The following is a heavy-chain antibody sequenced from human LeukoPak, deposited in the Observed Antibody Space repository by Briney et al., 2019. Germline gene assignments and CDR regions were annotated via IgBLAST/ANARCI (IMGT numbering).Heavy chain of an antibody. V-gene: IGHV1-69*13. J-gene: IGHJ6*02. CDR2: IIPIFGTA. CDR3: ARALIYWGTCYYGMDV. Sequence: ASVKVSCKASGGTFSSYAISWVRQAPGQGLEWMGGIIPIFGTANYAQKFQGRVTITADESTSTAYMELSSLRSEDTAVYYCARALIYWGTCYYGMDVWGQGTTVTVSS. CDR1: GGTFSSYA. D-gene: IGHD3-16*01.